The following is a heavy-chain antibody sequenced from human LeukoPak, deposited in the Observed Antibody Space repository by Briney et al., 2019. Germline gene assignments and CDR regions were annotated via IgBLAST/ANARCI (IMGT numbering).Heavy chain of an antibody. J-gene: IGHJ4*02. Sequence: ASVKVSCKASGYTFTSYVISWVRQAPGQGLEWLGWISAHNGKTNYAQKFQDRVTMTTDTSTRTAYMELRSLRSDDTAVYYCARGRGFYDSSAYYRFDYWGQGTLVTVSS. D-gene: IGHD3-22*01. CDR1: GYTFTSYV. V-gene: IGHV1-18*01. CDR2: ISAHNGKT. CDR3: ARGRGFYDSSAYYRFDY.